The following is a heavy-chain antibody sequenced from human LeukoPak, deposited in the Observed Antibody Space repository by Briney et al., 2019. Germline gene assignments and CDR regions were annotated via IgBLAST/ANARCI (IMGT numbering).Heavy chain of an antibody. CDR3: ARVKFDYYDSSGPFFDY. CDR1: GYTFTDYC. Sequence: GASVKVSCKASGYTFTDYCMHWVRQAPGQGLERMGWINPNSSGTNYAQKFQGRVTMTRDTSISTAYMELSRLRSDDTAVYYCARVKFDYYDSSGPFFDYWGQGTLVTVSS. CDR2: INPNSSGT. D-gene: IGHD3-22*01. J-gene: IGHJ4*02. V-gene: IGHV1-2*02.